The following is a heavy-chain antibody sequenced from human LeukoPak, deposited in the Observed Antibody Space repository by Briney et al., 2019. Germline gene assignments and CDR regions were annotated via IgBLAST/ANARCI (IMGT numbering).Heavy chain of an antibody. Sequence: ASVTVSCKASGYTFTGYYMHWVRQAPGQGLEWMGWINPNSGGTNYAQKFEGRVTITRDTSISTAYMELSRLRSDDTAVYYCARGPENKQDLYFDYWGQGTLVTVSS. CDR1: GYTFTGYY. J-gene: IGHJ4*02. CDR3: ARGPENKQDLYFDY. CDR2: INPNSGGT. V-gene: IGHV1-2*02. D-gene: IGHD1/OR15-1a*01.